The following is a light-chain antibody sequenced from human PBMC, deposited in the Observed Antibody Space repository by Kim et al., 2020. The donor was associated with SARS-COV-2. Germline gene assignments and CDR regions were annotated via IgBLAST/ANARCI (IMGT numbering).Light chain of an antibody. Sequence: SLSPGDSATLSCRASQYVGSFLAWYQQKPGQAPRLLVYDASKRATGVPARFSGSGSGTDFTLTISSLEPEDFAVYYCQQRISWPNSFGQGTKLEI. CDR3: QQRISWPNS. V-gene: IGKV3-11*01. J-gene: IGKJ2*03. CDR1: QYVGSF. CDR2: DAS.